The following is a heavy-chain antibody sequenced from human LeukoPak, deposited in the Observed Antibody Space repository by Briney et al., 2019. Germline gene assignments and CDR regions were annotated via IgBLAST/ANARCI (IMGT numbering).Heavy chain of an antibody. CDR2: IRYDGSNK. CDR1: GFTFSSYG. D-gene: IGHD3-22*01. V-gene: IGHV3-30*02. J-gene: IGHJ4*02. CDR3: AKDSLHYFDSSGYFDY. Sequence: GGSLRLSCAASGFTFSSYGMHWVRQAPGKGLEWVAFIRYDGSNKYYADSVKGRFTFSRDNSKNTLSLQMNSLRAEDTAVYYCAKDSLHYFDSSGYFDYWGQGTLVTVSS.